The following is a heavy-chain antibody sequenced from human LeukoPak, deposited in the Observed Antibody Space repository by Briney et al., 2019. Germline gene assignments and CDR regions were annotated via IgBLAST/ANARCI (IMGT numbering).Heavy chain of an antibody. Sequence: SGTLSLTCAVYGGSFSGYYWSWIRQPPGKGLEWIGEINHSGSTNYNPSLKSRVTISVDTSKNQFSLKLSSVTAADTAVYYCARVPGGAVANTHFDYWGQGTLVTVSS. J-gene: IGHJ4*02. V-gene: IGHV4-34*01. CDR1: GGSFSGYY. CDR2: INHSGST. D-gene: IGHD6-19*01. CDR3: ARVPGGAVANTHFDY.